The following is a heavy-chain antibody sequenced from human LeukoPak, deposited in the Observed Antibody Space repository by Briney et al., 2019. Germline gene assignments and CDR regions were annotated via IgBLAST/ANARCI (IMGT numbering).Heavy chain of an antibody. CDR2: IYSSGST. CDR1: GGSISSYY. CDR3: ARDLYYYGSGSYYPTDWYFDL. V-gene: IGHV4-4*07. J-gene: IGHJ2*01. Sequence: SETLSLTCTVSGGSISSYYWSWIRQAAGKGLEWVGRIYSSGSTNYNPFLKSRVTMSVDTSKNQFSLKLSSVTAADTAVYYCARDLYYYGSGSYYPTDWYFDLWGRGTLVTVSS. D-gene: IGHD3-10*01.